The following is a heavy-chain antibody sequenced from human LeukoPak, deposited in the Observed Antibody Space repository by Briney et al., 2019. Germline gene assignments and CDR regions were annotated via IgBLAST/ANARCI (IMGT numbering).Heavy chain of an antibody. V-gene: IGHV1-18*01. CDR1: GYTFTSNS. J-gene: IGHJ6*03. CDR3: ARIYRLYYYYMDV. CDR2: ISAYNGNT. D-gene: IGHD4-11*01. Sequence: ASVKVSRTASGYTFTSNSISWVRQAPGQGLEWMGWISAYNGNTNYAQKLQGRDTMTTDTSTSTAYVQRRIRRSDDTAVYYCARIYRLYYYYMDVWGKGTTVTVSS.